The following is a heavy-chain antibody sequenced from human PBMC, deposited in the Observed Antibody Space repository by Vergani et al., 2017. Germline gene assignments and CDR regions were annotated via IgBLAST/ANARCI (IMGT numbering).Heavy chain of an antibody. D-gene: IGHD6-19*01. Sequence: EVQLVESGGGLVKPGGSLRLSCAASGFTFSSYSMNWVRQAPGKGLEWVSSISSSSSYIYYADSLKGRFTISRDNAKNSLYLQMNSLRAEDTAVYYCARWGGAVAGTNYYGMDVWGQGTTVTVSS. CDR3: ARWGGAVAGTNYYGMDV. CDR1: GFTFSSYS. V-gene: IGHV3-21*01. CDR2: ISSSSSYI. J-gene: IGHJ6*02.